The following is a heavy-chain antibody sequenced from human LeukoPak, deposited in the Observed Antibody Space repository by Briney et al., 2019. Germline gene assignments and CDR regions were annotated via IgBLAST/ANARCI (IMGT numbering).Heavy chain of an antibody. CDR3: ARHRSITIFGVVITYFDY. CDR2: IYYSGST. Sequence: SETMSLTCTVSAGSISSSSYYCGWIRQPPGKGLEWIGSIYYSGSTYYNPSLKSRVTISVDTSKNQFSLKLSSVTAADTAVYYCARHRSITIFGVVITYFDYWGQGTLVTVSS. V-gene: IGHV4-39*01. J-gene: IGHJ4*02. CDR1: AGSISSSSYY. D-gene: IGHD3-3*01.